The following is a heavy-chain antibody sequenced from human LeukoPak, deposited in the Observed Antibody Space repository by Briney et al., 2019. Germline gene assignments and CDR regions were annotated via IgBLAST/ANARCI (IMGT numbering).Heavy chain of an antibody. J-gene: IGHJ4*02. V-gene: IGHV4-59*01. CDR1: GGSISSYY. CDR2: IYYSGST. D-gene: IGHD4-17*01. CDR3: ARGGGDYGDYFDY. Sequence: SETLSLTGTVSGGSISSYYWSWIRQPPGKGLEWIGYIYYSGSTNYNPSLKSRVTISVDTSKNQFSLKLSSVTAADTAVYYCARGGGDYGDYFDYWGQGTLVTVSS.